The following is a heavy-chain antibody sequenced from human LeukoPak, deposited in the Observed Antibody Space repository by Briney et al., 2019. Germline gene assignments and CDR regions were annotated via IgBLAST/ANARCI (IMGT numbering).Heavy chain of an antibody. CDR2: IKHDGSEK. CDR3: ARDPSGYSSVAY. D-gene: IGHD6-19*01. J-gene: IGHJ4*02. V-gene: IGHV3-7*03. Sequence: GGSLRLSCVASGFTFSSYWMTWVRQAPGEGLEWVANIKHDGSEKKYVDSVKGRFTISRDNAKNSLYLQMNSLRAEDTAVYYCARDPSGYSSVAYWGQGTLVTVSS. CDR1: GFTFSSYW.